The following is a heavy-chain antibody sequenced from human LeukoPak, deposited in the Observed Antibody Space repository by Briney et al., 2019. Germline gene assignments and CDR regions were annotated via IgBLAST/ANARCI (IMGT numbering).Heavy chain of an antibody. V-gene: IGHV3-74*01. D-gene: IGHD6-19*01. J-gene: IGHJ4*02. CDR2: INSDGSST. CDR3: ARGYTSGWYYFDY. Sequence: GGSLRLSCAASGFTFSSYWTHWVRQAPGKGLVWVSRINSDGSSTSYADSVKGRFTISRDNAKNTLYLQMNSLRAEDTAVYYCARGYTSGWYYFDYWGQGTLVTVSS. CDR1: GFTFSSYW.